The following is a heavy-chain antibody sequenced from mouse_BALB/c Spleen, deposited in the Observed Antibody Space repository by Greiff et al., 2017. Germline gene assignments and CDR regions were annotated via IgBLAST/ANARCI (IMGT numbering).Heavy chain of an antibody. CDR3: AMDDTTATKLFDY. CDR2: INTSNGRP. J-gene: IGHJ2*01. D-gene: IGHD1-2*01. V-gene: IGHV1S81*02. Sequence: QVQLQQPGAELVKPGASVKLSCKASGFTFTSYWMHWVKQRPGQGLEWIGVINTSNGRPNYNEKFKSKATLTVDNSSSTTYMQLSSLTSEDSAVYYCAMDDTTATKLFDYWGQGTTLTVS. CDR1: GFTFTSYW.